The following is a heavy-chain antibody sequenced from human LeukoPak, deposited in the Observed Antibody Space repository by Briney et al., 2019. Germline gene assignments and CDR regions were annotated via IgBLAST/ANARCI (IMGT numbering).Heavy chain of an antibody. CDR1: GLTVSSNY. V-gene: IGHV3-53*04. J-gene: IGHJ3*02. Sequence: GGSLRLSCAASGLTVSSNYMSWVRQAPGKGLEWVSVIYTGGTAYYADSVKGRFRISRHNSNNTLYLQMNSLRVEDTAVYYCARDRGDSSGYYLDAFDIWGQGTMVTVSS. D-gene: IGHD3-22*01. CDR2: IYTGGTA. CDR3: ARDRGDSSGYYLDAFDI.